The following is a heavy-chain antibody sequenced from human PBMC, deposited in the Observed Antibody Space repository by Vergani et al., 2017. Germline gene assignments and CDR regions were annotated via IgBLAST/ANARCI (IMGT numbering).Heavy chain of an antibody. Sequence: VQLVESGGGLVKPGGSLRLSCAASGFTFSDYYMSWIRQAPGKGLEWVSAISGSGGSTYYADSVKGRFTISRDNSKNTLYLQMNSLRAEDTAVYYCAKEGGWAYYFDYWGQGTLVTVSS. J-gene: IGHJ4*02. CDR1: GFTFSDYY. CDR2: ISGSGGST. V-gene: IGHV3-23*04. CDR3: AKEGGWAYYFDY. D-gene: IGHD6-19*01.